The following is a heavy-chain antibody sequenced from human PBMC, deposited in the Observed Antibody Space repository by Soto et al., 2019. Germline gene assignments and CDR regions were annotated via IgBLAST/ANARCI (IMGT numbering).Heavy chain of an antibody. V-gene: IGHV4-39*01. D-gene: IGHD2-21*02. CDR3: ASSAAVVVTAPFES. J-gene: IGHJ4*02. CDR1: GGSVNSSFYY. CDR2: IYYNGRT. Sequence: ASETLSLTCTVSGGSVNSSFYYWGRIRQPPGKGLEWIGSIYYNGRTYSNPSLKSRVTISVDMSKNQFSLNLRSVTVADTAIYFCASSAAVVVTAPFESWGQGILVTVSS.